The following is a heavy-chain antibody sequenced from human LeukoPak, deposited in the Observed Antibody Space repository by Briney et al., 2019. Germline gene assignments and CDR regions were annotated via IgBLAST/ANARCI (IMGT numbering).Heavy chain of an antibody. D-gene: IGHD6-19*01. CDR3: ARTDISGWSRPLDC. Sequence: PGGSLRLSCAASGFTFSRYALHWVRQAPGKGLEWVAVISSDGSNKYYAGSVEGRFTIFRDNYNNTLLLQMNSLRAEDTAVYYCARTDISGWSRPLDCWGQGTLVTVSS. CDR1: GFTFSRYA. J-gene: IGHJ4*02. V-gene: IGHV3-30-3*01. CDR2: ISSDGSNK.